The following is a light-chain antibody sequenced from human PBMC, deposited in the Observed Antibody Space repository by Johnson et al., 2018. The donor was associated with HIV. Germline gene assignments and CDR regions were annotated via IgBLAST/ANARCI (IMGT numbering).Light chain of an antibody. CDR2: DNN. V-gene: IGLV1-51*01. J-gene: IGLJ1*01. CDR1: SSNIGGHY. CDR3: GTWESRLSFV. Sequence: QSVLTQPPSVSAAPGQKVTISCSGSSSNIGGHYVSWYQHLPGTAPKLLIYDNNKRPSGIPDRFSGSKSGTSATLGITGLQTGDEADYYCGTWESRLSFVFGTGTKVTVL.